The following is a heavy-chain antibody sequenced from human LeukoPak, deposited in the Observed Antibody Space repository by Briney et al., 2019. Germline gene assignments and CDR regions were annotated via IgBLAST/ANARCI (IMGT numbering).Heavy chain of an antibody. D-gene: IGHD5-18*01. CDR3: ARDLYSYGYNWYFDL. J-gene: IGHJ2*01. CDR2: IYTSGST. CDR1: GGSISSYY. Sequence: SETLSLTCTVSGGSISSYYWSWIRQPAGKGLELIGRIYTSGSTNYNPSLKSRVTMSVDTSKNQFSLKLSSVTAADTAVYYCARDLYSYGYNWYFDLWGRGTLVTVSS. V-gene: IGHV4-4*07.